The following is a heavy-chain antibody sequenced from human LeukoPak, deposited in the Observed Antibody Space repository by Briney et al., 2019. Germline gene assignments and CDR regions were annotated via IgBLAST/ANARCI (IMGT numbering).Heavy chain of an antibody. J-gene: IGHJ4*02. Sequence: PEASVKVSCKASGYTFTSYGVNWVRQAPGQGLEWMGWISPYSGKTNYAQKLQDRVTMTTDTSTSTAYMELRSLRSDDTAVYYCARRGLSSGHYDYWGQGTLVTVSS. V-gene: IGHV1-18*01. CDR3: ARRGLSSGHYDY. CDR1: GYTFTSYG. D-gene: IGHD3-22*01. CDR2: ISPYSGKT.